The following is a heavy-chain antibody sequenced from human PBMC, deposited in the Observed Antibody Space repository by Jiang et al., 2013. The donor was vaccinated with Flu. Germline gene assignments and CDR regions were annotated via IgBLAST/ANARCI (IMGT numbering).Heavy chain of an antibody. CDR1: GYTFTDYY. Sequence: GAEVKKPGASVKVSCKASGYTFTDYYMNWVRQAPGQRLEWMGWINPNGGDTNYAQKFEGRVTMTRDTPISTAYMELSRLTSDDTAVYYCARDVADTSSSVWFDPWGQGPW. V-gene: IGHV1-2*02. CDR3: ARDVADTSSSVWFDP. J-gene: IGHJ5*02. D-gene: IGHD5-18*01. CDR2: INPNGGDT.